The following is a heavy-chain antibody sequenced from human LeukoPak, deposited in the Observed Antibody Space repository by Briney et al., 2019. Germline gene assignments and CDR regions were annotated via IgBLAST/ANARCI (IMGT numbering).Heavy chain of an antibody. D-gene: IGHD6-19*01. CDR1: GGSISNYY. V-gene: IGHV4-59*01. Sequence: SETLSLTCTVSGGSISNYYWSWIRQPPGKGLEWIGYIYYSGSTNYNPSLKSRVTISVDTSKNQFSLKLSSVTAADTAVYYCARDDAVGGGYLDHWGQGILVTVSS. CDR3: ARDDAVGGGYLDH. CDR2: IYYSGST. J-gene: IGHJ4*02.